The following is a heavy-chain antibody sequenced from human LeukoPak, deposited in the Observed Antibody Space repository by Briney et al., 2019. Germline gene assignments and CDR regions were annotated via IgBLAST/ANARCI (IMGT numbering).Heavy chain of an antibody. CDR2: IYYSGST. D-gene: IGHD6-6*01. Sequence: SETLSLTCTVSGGSISSYYWSWIRQPPGKGLEWIGYIYYSGSTNYNPSLKSRVTISVDTSKNQFSLKLSSVTAADTAVYYCASRSSLGPLRWYWYFDLWGRGPLVTVSS. CDR3: ASRSSLGPLRWYWYFDL. V-gene: IGHV4-59*08. CDR1: GGSISSYY. J-gene: IGHJ2*01.